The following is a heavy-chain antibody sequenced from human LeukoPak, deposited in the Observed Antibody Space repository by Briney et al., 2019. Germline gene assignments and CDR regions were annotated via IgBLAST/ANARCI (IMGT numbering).Heavy chain of an antibody. CDR2: ISSSSSYI. CDR1: GLTFSSYS. CDR3: ARRDSSGYSYFDY. D-gene: IGHD3-22*01. Sequence: GGSLRLSCAASGLTFSSYSMNWVRRAPGKGLEWVSSISSSSSYIYYADSVKGRFTISRDNAKNSLYLQMNSLRAEDTAVYYCARRDSSGYSYFDYWGQGTLVTVSS. V-gene: IGHV3-21*01. J-gene: IGHJ4*02.